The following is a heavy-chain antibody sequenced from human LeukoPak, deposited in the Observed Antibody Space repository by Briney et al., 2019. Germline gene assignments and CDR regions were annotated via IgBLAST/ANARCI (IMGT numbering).Heavy chain of an antibody. CDR2: ISTSSSYI. CDR1: GFTFSSYT. V-gene: IGHV3-21*04. CDR3: AKDDRVYYYYYYMDV. Sequence: GGSLRLSCAASGFTFSSYTMNWVRQAPGKGLEWVSSISTSSSYIYYADSVKGRFIISRDNSKNTLYLQMNSLRAEDTAVYYCAKDDRVYYYYYYMDVWGKGTTVTISS. J-gene: IGHJ6*03. D-gene: IGHD3-22*01.